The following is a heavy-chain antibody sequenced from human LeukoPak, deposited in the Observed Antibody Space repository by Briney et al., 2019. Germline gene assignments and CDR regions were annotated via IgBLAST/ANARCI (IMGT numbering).Heavy chain of an antibody. Sequence: GGSLRLSCAASGFTFSSYEMNWVRQAPGKGLEWVSYISSSGSTIYYADSVKGRFTISRDNAKNSLYLQMNSLRAEDTAVYYCARDSPDTAMVTDYSNFDYWGQGTLVTVSS. J-gene: IGHJ4*02. CDR1: GFTFSSYE. CDR3: ARDSPDTAMVTDYSNFDY. CDR2: ISSSGSTI. D-gene: IGHD5-18*01. V-gene: IGHV3-48*03.